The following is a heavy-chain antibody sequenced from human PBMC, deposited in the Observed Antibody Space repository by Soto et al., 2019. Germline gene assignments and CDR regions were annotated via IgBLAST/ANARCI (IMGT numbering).Heavy chain of an antibody. D-gene: IGHD5-18*01. Sequence: QVQLVQSGVEVKKPGASVKVSCKASGYTFTSYGISWVRQAPGQGLEWMGLLIPYNGDTIYAQKFQGRVILTTDTATGTAYMELGSLRSDDTAVYYYVRDASSGYRGWWDPWGQGTLVTVSS. J-gene: IGHJ5*02. CDR2: LIPYNGDT. V-gene: IGHV1-18*01. CDR1: GYTFTSYG. CDR3: VRDASSGYRGWWDP.